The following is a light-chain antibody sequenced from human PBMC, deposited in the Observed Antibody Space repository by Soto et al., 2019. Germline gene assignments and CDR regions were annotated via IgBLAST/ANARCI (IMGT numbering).Light chain of an antibody. V-gene: IGKV1-5*03. CDR1: QSISSW. CDR3: QQYDIFSLT. CDR2: KAS. Sequence: DIQMTQSPSTLCASVGDRVTITCRASQSISSWLAWYQQKPGKAPKRLIYKASTLESGIPSRFSGGGSGTEFTLTISSLQPDDFATYYCQQYDIFSLTFGGGTKVEVK. J-gene: IGKJ4*01.